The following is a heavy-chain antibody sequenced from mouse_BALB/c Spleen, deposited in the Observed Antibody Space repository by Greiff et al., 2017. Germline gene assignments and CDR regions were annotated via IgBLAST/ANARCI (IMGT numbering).Heavy chain of an antibody. Sequence: VQLVESGPGLVAPSQSLSITCTVSGFSLTSYGVHWVRQPPGKGLEWLGVIWAGGSTNYNSALMSRLSISKDNSKSQVFLKMNSLQTDDTAMYYCAREYDYDGGAWFAYWGQGTLVTVSA. V-gene: IGHV2-9*02. CDR1: GFSLTSYG. CDR3: AREYDYDGGAWFAY. D-gene: IGHD2-4*01. J-gene: IGHJ3*01. CDR2: IWAGGST.